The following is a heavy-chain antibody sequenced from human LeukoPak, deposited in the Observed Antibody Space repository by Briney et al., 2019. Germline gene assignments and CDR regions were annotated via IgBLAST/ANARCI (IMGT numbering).Heavy chain of an antibody. CDR1: GGSFSGYY. V-gene: IGHV4-34*01. CDR3: ARDCSGGNCYLGVIDY. Sequence: SETLSLTCAVYGGSFSGYYWSWIRQPPGKGLEWIGEINHSGSTNYNPSLKSRVTMSVDTSKNQFSLRLTSVTAADAAVYYCARDCSGGNCYLGVIDYWGQGALVTVSS. J-gene: IGHJ4*02. CDR2: INHSGST. D-gene: IGHD2-15*01.